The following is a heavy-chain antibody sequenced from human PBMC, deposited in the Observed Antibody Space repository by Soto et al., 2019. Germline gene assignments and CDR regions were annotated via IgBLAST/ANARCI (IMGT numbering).Heavy chain of an antibody. CDR3: AREADYVNWFDP. J-gene: IGHJ5*02. V-gene: IGHV3-7*01. D-gene: IGHD4-17*01. CDR1: GFTFSSHC. Sequence: PGGSLRLSCAASGFTFSSHCMSWVRQAQGKGLEWVANIKQDGSEKYYVDSVKGRFTISRDNAKNSLYLQMNSLRAEDTAVYYCAREADYVNWFDPWGQGTLVPSPQ. CDR2: IKQDGSEK.